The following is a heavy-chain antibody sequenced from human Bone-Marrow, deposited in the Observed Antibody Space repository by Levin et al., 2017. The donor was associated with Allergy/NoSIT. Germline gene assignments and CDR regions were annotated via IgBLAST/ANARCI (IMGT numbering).Heavy chain of an antibody. V-gene: IGHV3-74*01. Sequence: GGSLRLSCAASGFTFSSYWMHWVRQAPGKGLVWVSRINSDGSSTSYADSVKGRFTISRDNAKNTLYLQMNSLRAEDTAVYYCARGGVVRGVINPDWFDPWGQGTLVTVSS. CDR2: INSDGSST. D-gene: IGHD3-10*01. CDR1: GFTFSSYW. CDR3: ARGGVVRGVINPDWFDP. J-gene: IGHJ5*02.